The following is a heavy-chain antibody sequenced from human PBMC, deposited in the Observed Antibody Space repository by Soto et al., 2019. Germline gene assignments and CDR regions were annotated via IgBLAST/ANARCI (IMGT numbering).Heavy chain of an antibody. CDR3: GGSITIFELGRLYV. CDR2: ISWNSGSI. V-gene: IGHV3-9*01. D-gene: IGHD3-3*01. Sequence: EVQLVESGGGLVQPGRSLRLSCAASGFTFDDYAMHWVRQSPGKGLEWVSGISWNSGSIGYADSVKGRFTISRDNAKNSLYLQMNSLRAEDTALYYCGGSITIFELGRLYVWGKGTTVTVSS. CDR1: GFTFDDYA. J-gene: IGHJ6*04.